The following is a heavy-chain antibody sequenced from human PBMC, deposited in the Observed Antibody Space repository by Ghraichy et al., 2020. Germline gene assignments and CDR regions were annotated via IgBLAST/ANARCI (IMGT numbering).Heavy chain of an antibody. D-gene: IGHD1-14*01. V-gene: IGHV3-21*01. CDR2: ISSSSSYI. CDR3: ARGTADLYFDY. J-gene: IGHJ4*02. CDR1: GFTFSSYS. Sequence: GGSLRLSCAASGFTFSSYSMNWVRQAPGKGLEWVSSISSSSSYIYYADLVKGRFTISRDNAKNSLYLQMNSLRAEDTAVYYCARGTADLYFDYWGQGTLVTVSS.